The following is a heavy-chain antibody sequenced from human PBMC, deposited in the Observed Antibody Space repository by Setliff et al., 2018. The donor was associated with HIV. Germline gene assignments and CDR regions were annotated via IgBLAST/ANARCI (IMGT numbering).Heavy chain of an antibody. CDR1: GYTFTSYD. D-gene: IGHD5-18*01. Sequence: ASVKVSCKASGYTFTSYDINWVRQAAGQGLEWMGWMNPNSGNTGYAQKFQGRVTMTRNTSISTAYMELSSLRSDDTAVYFCASGMRWDTAMGDAFDIWGQGTMVTVSS. CDR2: MNPNSGNT. V-gene: IGHV1-8*02. J-gene: IGHJ3*02. CDR3: ASGMRWDTAMGDAFDI.